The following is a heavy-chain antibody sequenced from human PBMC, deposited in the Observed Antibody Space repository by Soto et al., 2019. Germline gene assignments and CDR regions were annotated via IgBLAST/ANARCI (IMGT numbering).Heavy chain of an antibody. V-gene: IGHV1-2*04. CDR1: GYTFTGYY. Sequence: ASVKVSCKASGYTFTGYYMHWVRQAPGQGLEWMGWINPNSGGTNYAQKFQGWVTMTRDTSISTAYMELSRLRSDDTAVYYCARGSEYSDSSGYSLGAFDIWGQGTMVTVSS. CDR3: ARGSEYSDSSGYSLGAFDI. J-gene: IGHJ3*02. D-gene: IGHD3-22*01. CDR2: INPNSGGT.